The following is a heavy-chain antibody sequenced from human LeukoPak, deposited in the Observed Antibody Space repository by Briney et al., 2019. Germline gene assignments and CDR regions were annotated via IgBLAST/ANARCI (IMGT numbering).Heavy chain of an antibody. CDR1: GFTFSSYG. CDR3: ARVDDLDAFDI. J-gene: IGHJ3*02. CDR2: ISYDGSNK. V-gene: IGHV3-30*03. D-gene: IGHD2-2*03. Sequence: GGSLRLSCAASGFTFSSYGMHWVRQAPGKGLEWVAVISYDGSNKYYADSVKGRFTISRDNSKNTLYLQMNSLRAEDTAVYYCARVDDLDAFDIWGQGTLVAVSS.